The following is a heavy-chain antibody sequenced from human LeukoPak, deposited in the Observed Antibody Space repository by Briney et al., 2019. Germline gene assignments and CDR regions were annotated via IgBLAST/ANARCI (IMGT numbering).Heavy chain of an antibody. CDR2: IYYSGST. Sequence: SETLSLTCTVSGGSISSYYWSWIRQPPGKGLEWIGYIYYSGSTNYNPSLKSRVTISVDTSKNQFSLKLSSVTAADTAVCYCARGGIRNYFDYWGQGTLVTVSS. V-gene: IGHV4-59*01. J-gene: IGHJ4*02. CDR1: GGSISSYY. CDR3: ARGGIRNYFDY. D-gene: IGHD3-16*01.